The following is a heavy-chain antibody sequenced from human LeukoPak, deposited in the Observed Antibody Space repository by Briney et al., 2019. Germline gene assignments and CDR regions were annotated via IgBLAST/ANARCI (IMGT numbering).Heavy chain of an antibody. CDR2: IYTSGST. CDR1: GGSISSYY. V-gene: IGHV4-4*07. CDR3: ARGLGYYDSSGYYYNWFDP. D-gene: IGHD3-22*01. Sequence: SETLSLTCTVSGGSISSYYWSWVRQPAGKGLEWVGRIYTSGSTNYTPSLKSRVTMSVDTSKNQFSLKLSSVPAADTAVYYCARGLGYYDSSGYYYNWFDPWGQGTLVTVSS. J-gene: IGHJ5*02.